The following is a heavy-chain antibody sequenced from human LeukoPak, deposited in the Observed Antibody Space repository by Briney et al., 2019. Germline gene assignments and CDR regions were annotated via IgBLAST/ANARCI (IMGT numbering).Heavy chain of an antibody. D-gene: IGHD1-1*01. CDR3: ARSPWRYGGRDYYYYGMDV. Sequence: PGGSLRLSCAASGFTVSSNYMSWVRQAPGKGLEWVSVIYSGGSTYYADSVKGRFTISRDNSKNTLYLQMNSLRAEDTAVYYCARSPWRYGGRDYYYYGMDVWGQGTTVTVSS. CDR1: GFTVSSNY. V-gene: IGHV3-53*05. J-gene: IGHJ6*02. CDR2: IYSGGST.